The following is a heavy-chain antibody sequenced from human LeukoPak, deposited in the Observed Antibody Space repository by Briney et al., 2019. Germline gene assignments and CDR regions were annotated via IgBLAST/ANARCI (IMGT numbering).Heavy chain of an antibody. CDR1: GFTFSSYA. Sequence: GGSLRLSCAASGFTFSSYAMSWVRQAPGKGLEWVSAISGSGGSTYYADSVKGRFTISRDNSKNTLYLQMNSLRAEDTAVYYCAKGGATYYYDSSGYNLFDYWGQGTLVTVSP. CDR2: ISGSGGST. D-gene: IGHD3-22*01. CDR3: AKGGATYYYDSSGYNLFDY. J-gene: IGHJ4*02. V-gene: IGHV3-23*01.